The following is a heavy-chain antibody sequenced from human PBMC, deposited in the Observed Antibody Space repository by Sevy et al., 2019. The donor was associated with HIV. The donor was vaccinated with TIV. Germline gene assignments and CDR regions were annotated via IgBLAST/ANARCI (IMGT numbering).Heavy chain of an antibody. D-gene: IGHD3-10*01. J-gene: IGHJ4*02. Sequence: GGSLRLSCAASGFTFSSYGMHWVHQTPGKGLEWVAVIWYDGSSKYYADSVKGRFTISRDNSKNTLYLQMNSLRAEDTAVYYCARDKLPPVMVTMVRGALSYYFDSWGQGSLVTVSS. CDR1: GFTFSSYG. CDR2: IWYDGSSK. CDR3: ARDKLPPVMVTMVRGALSYYFDS. V-gene: IGHV3-33*01.